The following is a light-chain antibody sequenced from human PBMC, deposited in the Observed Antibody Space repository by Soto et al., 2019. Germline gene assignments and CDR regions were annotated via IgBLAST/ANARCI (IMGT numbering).Light chain of an antibody. CDR3: QQRTNWPLT. CDR2: DAS. CDR1: RSVTTF. J-gene: IGKJ4*01. V-gene: IGKV3-11*01. Sequence: EIVLTQSPATLSLSPGERATLSCRASRSVTTFLAWYQQKPGQAPRLIIYDASKRATGVPTRFSGSGSGTDFTLTISSLEPEDFAVYHCQQRTNWPLTFGGGTKVERK.